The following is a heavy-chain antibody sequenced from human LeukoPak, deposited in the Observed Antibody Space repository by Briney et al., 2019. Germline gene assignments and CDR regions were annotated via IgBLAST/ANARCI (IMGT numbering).Heavy chain of an antibody. CDR2: INPYSGGT. CDR1: GYSFTGYY. D-gene: IGHD1-26*01. J-gene: IGHJ5*02. V-gene: IGHV1-2*02. Sequence: GASVKVSCKASGYSFTGYYMHWVRQAPGQGLEWMGWINPYSGGTNYAQKFQGRVTMTRDMSTSTDYMELSSLRSEDTAIYYCARDNSVGDNAWWFDPWGQGTLVTVSS. CDR3: ARDNSVGDNAWWFDP.